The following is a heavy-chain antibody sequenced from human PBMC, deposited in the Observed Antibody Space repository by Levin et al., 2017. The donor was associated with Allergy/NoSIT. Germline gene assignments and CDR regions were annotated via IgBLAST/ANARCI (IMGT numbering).Heavy chain of an antibody. CDR3: ARDGPDYDFDY. CDR2: INSDGSST. J-gene: IGHJ4*02. CDR1: GFTFSSYW. D-gene: IGHD3-3*01. V-gene: IGHV3-74*01. Sequence: GESLKISCAASGFTFSSYWMHWVRQAPGKGLVWVSRINSDGSSTSYADSVKGRFTISRDNAKNTLYLQMNSLRAEDTAVYYCARDGPDYDFDYWGQGTLVTVSS.